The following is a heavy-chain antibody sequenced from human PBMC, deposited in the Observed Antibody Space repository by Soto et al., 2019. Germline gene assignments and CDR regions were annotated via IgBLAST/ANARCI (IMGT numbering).Heavy chain of an antibody. J-gene: IGHJ4*02. D-gene: IGHD3-9*01. Sequence: SVKVSCKASGYTFTSYYMHWVRQAPGQGLEWMGKINPSGGSTSYAQKFQGRVTMTRDTSTSTVYMELSSLRSEDTAVYYCARLSAYYDILTGYTGYFDYWGQGTLVTVSS. CDR2: INPSGGST. CDR1: GYTFTSYY. CDR3: ARLSAYYDILTGYTGYFDY. V-gene: IGHV1-46*03.